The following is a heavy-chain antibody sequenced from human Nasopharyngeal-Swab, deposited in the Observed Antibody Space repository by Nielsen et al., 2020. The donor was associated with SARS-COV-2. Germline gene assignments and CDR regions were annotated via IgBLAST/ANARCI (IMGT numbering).Heavy chain of an antibody. CDR2: IYYSGST. J-gene: IGHJ4*02. D-gene: IGHD5-12*01. CDR1: GCSISSSSYY. CDR3: ARWLPTPDY. V-gene: IGHV4-39*01. Sequence: SETLSLTCTVSGCSISSSSYYWGWIRQPPGKGLEWIGSIYYSGSTYYNPSLKSRVTISVDTSKNQFSLKLSSVTAADTAVYYCARWLPTPDYWGQGTLVTVSS.